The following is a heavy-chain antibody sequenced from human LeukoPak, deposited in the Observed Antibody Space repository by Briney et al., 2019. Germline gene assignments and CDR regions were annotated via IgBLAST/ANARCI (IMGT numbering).Heavy chain of an antibody. V-gene: IGHV3-23*01. CDR2: ITGAGGIT. Sequence: GGSLRLSCAASGFIFGDYAMNWVRQAPGKGLEWVAGITGAGGITYYADSVKGRFTISRQNSKNTLSLQMNSLRAEDTALYYCARRSPYYYMDVWGKGTTVTVPS. CDR3: ARRSPYYYMDV. CDR1: GFIFGDYA. J-gene: IGHJ6*03. D-gene: IGHD3-10*01.